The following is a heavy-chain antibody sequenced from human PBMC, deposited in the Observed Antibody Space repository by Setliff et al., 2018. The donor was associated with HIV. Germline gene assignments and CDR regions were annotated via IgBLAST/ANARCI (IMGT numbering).Heavy chain of an antibody. CDR1: GFTFSSYE. D-gene: IGHD6-13*01. J-gene: IGHJ6*03. CDR3: ARKYSSSWYGYYYYYMDV. CDR2: IGNSGSPI. Sequence: GGSLRLSCAASGFTFSSYEMNWVRQAPGKGLEWVSYIGNSGSPIYYADSVKGRFTISRDNAKNSLYLQMNSLRAEDTALYYCARKYSSSWYGYYYYYMDVWGKGTTVTVSS. V-gene: IGHV3-48*03.